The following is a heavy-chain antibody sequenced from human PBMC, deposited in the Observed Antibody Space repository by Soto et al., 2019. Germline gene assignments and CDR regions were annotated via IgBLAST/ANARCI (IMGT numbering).Heavy chain of an antibody. CDR2: IYHSGST. Sequence: SETLSLTCAVSGGSISSSNWWSWVRQPPGKGLEWIGEIYHSGSTNYNPSLKSRVTISVDKSKNQFSLKLSSVTAADTAVYYCARDSSGYYDYSDYWGQGTLVTVSS. D-gene: IGHD3-22*01. CDR3: ARDSSGYYDYSDY. CDR1: GGSISSSNW. V-gene: IGHV4-4*02. J-gene: IGHJ4*02.